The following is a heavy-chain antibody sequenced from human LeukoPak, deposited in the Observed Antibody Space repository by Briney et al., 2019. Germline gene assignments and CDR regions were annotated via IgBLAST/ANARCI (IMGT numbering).Heavy chain of an antibody. CDR1: GGSISSYY. D-gene: IGHD2-15*01. CDR2: IYYSGST. CDR3: ARFSGSGPPRYFDL. Sequence: KSSETLPLTCTVSGGSISSYYRSWIRQPPGKGLEWIGYIYYSGSTNYNPSLKSRVTISVDTSKNQFSLKLSSVTAADTAVYYCARFSGSGPPRYFDLWGRGTLVTVSS. J-gene: IGHJ2*01. V-gene: IGHV4-59*01.